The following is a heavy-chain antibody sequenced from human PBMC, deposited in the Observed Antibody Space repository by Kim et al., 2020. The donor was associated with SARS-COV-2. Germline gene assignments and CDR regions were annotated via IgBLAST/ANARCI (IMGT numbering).Heavy chain of an antibody. V-gene: IGHV1-69*04. D-gene: IGHD3-3*01. CDR2: IIPILGIA. J-gene: IGHJ6*03. CDR1: GDTFSSYA. Sequence: SVKVSCKASGDTFSSYAISWVRQAPGQGLEWMGRIIPILGIANYAQKFQGRVTITADKSTSTAYMELSSLRSEDTAVYYCARVLRFPNYYYYYMDVWGKGTTVTVSS. CDR3: ARVLRFPNYYYYYMDV.